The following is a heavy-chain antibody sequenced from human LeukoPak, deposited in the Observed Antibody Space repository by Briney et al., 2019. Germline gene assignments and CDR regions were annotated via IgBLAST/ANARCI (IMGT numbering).Heavy chain of an antibody. CDR2: ISASGVST. D-gene: IGHD6-13*01. CDR1: GFTFSSYA. CDR3: AKDKGYSRAYTDY. Sequence: GGSLRLSCAASGFTFSSYAMSWVRQAPGKGLQWVSVISASGVSTYYADSVKGRFTISRDNSKNTLYLQMNSLRAEDTALYYCAKDKGYSRAYTDYWGQGTLVTVSS. J-gene: IGHJ4*02. V-gene: IGHV3-23*01.